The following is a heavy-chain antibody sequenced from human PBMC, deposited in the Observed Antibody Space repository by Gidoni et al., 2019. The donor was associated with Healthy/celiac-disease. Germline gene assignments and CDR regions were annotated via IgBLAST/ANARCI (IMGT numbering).Heavy chain of an antibody. CDR2: ISWDGGST. D-gene: IGHD1-26*01. V-gene: IGHV3-43*01. CDR1: GFTFDDYT. J-gene: IGHJ6*03. Sequence: EVQLVESGGVVVQPGGSLRLSCAASGFTFDDYTMHWVRQAPGKGLEWVSLISWDGGSTYYADSVKGRFTISRDNSKNSLYLQMNSLRTEDTALYYCAKGVGYYYYYMDVWGKGTTVTVSS. CDR3: AKGVGYYYYYMDV.